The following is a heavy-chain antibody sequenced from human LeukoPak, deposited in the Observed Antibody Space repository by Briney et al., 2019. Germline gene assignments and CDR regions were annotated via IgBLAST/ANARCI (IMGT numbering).Heavy chain of an antibody. D-gene: IGHD2-2*01. Sequence: ASVKVSCKASGGTFSSYAISWVRQAPGQGLERMGGIIPIFGTANYAQKFQGRVTITADESTSTAYMELSSLRSEDTAVYYCARAIVVVPAAKYYGMDVWGQGTTVTVSS. J-gene: IGHJ6*02. CDR2: IIPIFGTA. CDR1: GGTFSSYA. V-gene: IGHV1-69*13. CDR3: ARAIVVVPAAKYYGMDV.